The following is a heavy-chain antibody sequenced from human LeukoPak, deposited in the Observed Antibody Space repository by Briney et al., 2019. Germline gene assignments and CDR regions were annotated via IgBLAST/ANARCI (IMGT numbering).Heavy chain of an antibody. Sequence: NPSETLSLTCTVSGGSISSYYWSWIRQPAGKGLEWIGRIYTSGSTNYNPSLKSRVTMSVDTSKYQFSLKLSSVTAADTAVYYCARASSSGYYYGIQVGWFDPWGQGTLVTVSS. CDR1: GGSISSYY. V-gene: IGHV4-4*07. CDR3: ARASSSGYYYGIQVGWFDP. J-gene: IGHJ5*02. CDR2: IYTSGST. D-gene: IGHD3-22*01.